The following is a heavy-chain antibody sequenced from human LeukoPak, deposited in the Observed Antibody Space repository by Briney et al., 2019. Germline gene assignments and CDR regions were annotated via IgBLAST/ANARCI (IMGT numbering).Heavy chain of an antibody. J-gene: IGHJ4*02. Sequence: GGSLRLSCAASGFTFSSYAMNWVRQAPGKGLEWVSAISGSGGATYYADSVKGRFTMSRDNSKNTLYLQMNSLRAEDTAVYYCAKGAYYHGSGRYFDYWGQGPLVTVSS. CDR2: ISGSGGAT. V-gene: IGHV3-23*01. CDR3: AKGAYYHGSGRYFDY. CDR1: GFTFSSYA. D-gene: IGHD3-10*01.